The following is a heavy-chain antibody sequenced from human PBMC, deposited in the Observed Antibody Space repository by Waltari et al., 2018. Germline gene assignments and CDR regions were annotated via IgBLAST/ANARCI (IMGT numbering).Heavy chain of an antibody. J-gene: IGHJ3*02. CDR1: GYTFTGYY. V-gene: IGHV1-2*06. Sequence: QVQLVQSGAEVKKPGASVKVSCKASGYTFTGYYMHWVRQAPGQGLEWMGRINPNSGGTNYAQKCQGRVTMTRDTSISTAYMELSRLRSDDTAVYYCASSTWSPAGWGAFDIWGQGTMVTVSS. CDR2: INPNSGGT. D-gene: IGHD2-2*01. CDR3: ASSTWSPAGWGAFDI.